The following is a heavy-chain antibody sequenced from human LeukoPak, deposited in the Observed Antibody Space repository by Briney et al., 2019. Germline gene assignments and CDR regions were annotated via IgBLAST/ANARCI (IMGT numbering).Heavy chain of an antibody. D-gene: IGHD3-10*01. CDR3: ARDADFYYGSGSYSSGIDV. CDR1: GGSISSVGYY. J-gene: IGHJ6*02. V-gene: IGHV4-31*03. CDR2: IYCSGNT. Sequence: SETLSLTCTVSGGSISSVGYYWSWIRQHPGKGLEWLGNIYCSGNTYYNPSLKSRVTVSVDKSKSQFSLKLTSVTAADTAVYYCARDADFYYGSGSYSSGIDVWGQGATVTVSS.